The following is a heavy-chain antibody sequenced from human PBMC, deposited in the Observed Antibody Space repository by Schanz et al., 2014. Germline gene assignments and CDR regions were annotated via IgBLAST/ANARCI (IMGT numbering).Heavy chain of an antibody. CDR3: ARRDNYLSAFDI. CDR2: IYYTGTT. Sequence: QVQLQESGPGLVKPSQTLSLTCTVSGASISGSSDYWGWIRQSPGKGLEWIGNIYYTGTTYYNPSLKGRVSISVDTPKNQVPLKLPSVTAADTAVFYCARRDNYLSAFDIWGQGTMVTVSS. D-gene: IGHD4-4*01. J-gene: IGHJ3*02. V-gene: IGHV4-39*01. CDR1: GASISGSSDY.